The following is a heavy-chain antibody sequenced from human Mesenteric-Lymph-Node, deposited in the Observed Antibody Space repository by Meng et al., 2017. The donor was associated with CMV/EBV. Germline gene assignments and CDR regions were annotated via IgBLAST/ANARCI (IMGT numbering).Heavy chain of an antibody. CDR2: VNPNSGGT. CDR1: EYTFTGYY. CDR3: ARAPLRDY. Sequence: ASVKVSCKASEYTFTGYYLHWVRQAPGQGLEWMGWVNPNSGGTNYAQNFQGRVTMTRDTSISTVYMELSRLRSDDTAVYYCARAPLRDYWGQGTLVTVSS. J-gene: IGHJ4*02. V-gene: IGHV1-2*02.